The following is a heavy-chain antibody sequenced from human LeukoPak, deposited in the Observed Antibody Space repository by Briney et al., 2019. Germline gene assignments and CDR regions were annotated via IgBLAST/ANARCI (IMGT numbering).Heavy chain of an antibody. V-gene: IGHV1-46*01. D-gene: IGHD3-10*01. CDR3: ARGPRITIIRGGQWYCHMDV. J-gene: IGHJ6*03. CDR1: GYTFTSYY. Sequence: ASVKVSCKASGYTFTSYYIHWVRQAPGQGLEWMGLINPSGGSTNYAQKLQGRVTMTRDTSTSTVYMELSSLRSEDTAVYSCARGPRITIIRGGQWYCHMDVWGKGTTVTISS. CDR2: INPSGGST.